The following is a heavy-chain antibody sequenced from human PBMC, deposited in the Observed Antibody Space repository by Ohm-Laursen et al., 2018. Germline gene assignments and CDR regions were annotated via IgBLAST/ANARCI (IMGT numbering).Heavy chain of an antibody. CDR1: GGSFSGYY. CDR3: ARAMHNEYYGMDV. J-gene: IGHJ6*02. Sequence: GTLSLTCAVYGGSFSGYYWTWIRQPPGKGLEWIGEINHRGSTTYNSSLKSRVTISVDKSTNRFSLKLSSVTAADTAVYYCARAMHNEYYGMDVWGRGTTVTVSS. CDR2: INHRGST. V-gene: IGHV4-34*01. D-gene: IGHD2-2*01.